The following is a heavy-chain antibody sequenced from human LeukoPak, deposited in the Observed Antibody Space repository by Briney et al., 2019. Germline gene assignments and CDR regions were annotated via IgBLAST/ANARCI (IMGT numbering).Heavy chain of an antibody. CDR1: GYTFTSCG. D-gene: IGHD3-16*02. J-gene: IGHJ4*02. CDR3: ARAGGYVWGSYRPFDY. CDR2: ISAYNGNT. Sequence: ASVKVSCKASGYTFTSCGISWVRQAPGQGLEWMGWISAYNGNTNYAQKLQGRVTMTADTSTSTAYMELRSLRSDDTAVYFCARAGGYVWGSYRPFDYWGQGTLVTVSS. V-gene: IGHV1-18*01.